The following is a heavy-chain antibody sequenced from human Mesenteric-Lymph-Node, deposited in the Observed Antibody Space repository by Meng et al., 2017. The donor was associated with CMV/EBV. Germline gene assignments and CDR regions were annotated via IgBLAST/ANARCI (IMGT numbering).Heavy chain of an antibody. Sequence: GESLKLSCAASGFSFSDRGMNWVRQAPGKGLEWVALIYYDESKKYYADSVKGRFTIARDNSKNTLYLQLNSVRADDTAVYYCVKMAFGELAHFDYWGQGTLVTVSS. CDR2: IYYDESKK. CDR3: VKMAFGELAHFDY. J-gene: IGHJ4*02. V-gene: IGHV3-33*06. D-gene: IGHD3-10*01. CDR1: GFSFSDRG.